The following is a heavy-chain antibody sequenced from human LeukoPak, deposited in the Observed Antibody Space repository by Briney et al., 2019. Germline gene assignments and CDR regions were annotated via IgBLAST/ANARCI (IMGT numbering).Heavy chain of an antibody. V-gene: IGHV1-2*02. Sequence: GASVKVSCKASGYTFTGYYMHWVRQAPGQGLEWMGWINPNSGGTNYAQTFQGRVTVTRDTSISTAYMELSRLKSDDTAVYYCARVSSGGGITIFGVVRGRDYYYMDVWGKGTTVTVSS. CDR1: GYTFTGYY. CDR3: ARVSSGGGITIFGVVRGRDYYYMDV. D-gene: IGHD3-3*01. CDR2: INPNSGGT. J-gene: IGHJ6*03.